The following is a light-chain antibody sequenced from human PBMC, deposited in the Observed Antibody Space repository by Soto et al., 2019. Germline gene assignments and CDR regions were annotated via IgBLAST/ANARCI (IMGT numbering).Light chain of an antibody. J-gene: IGKJ1*01. V-gene: IGKV3-20*01. CDR1: QTVRNNY. CDR2: DAS. Sequence: EFVLTQSPGTLSLSPGERATLSCRASQTVRNNYLAWYQQKPGQAPRLLIYDASSRATGIPDRSSGGGSGTDFTLTISRLEPEDFAVYYCQQNYRNTPWTFGQGTKVDVK. CDR3: QQNYRNTPWT.